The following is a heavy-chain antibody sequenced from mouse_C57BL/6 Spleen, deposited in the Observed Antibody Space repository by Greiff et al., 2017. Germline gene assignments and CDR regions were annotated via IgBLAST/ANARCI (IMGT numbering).Heavy chain of an antibody. CDR2: IWRGGST. D-gene: IGHD1-1*01. J-gene: IGHJ4*01. V-gene: IGHV2-5*01. Sequence: VKLVESGPGLVQPSQSLSITCTVSGFSLTSYGVHWVRQSPGKGLEWLGVIWRGGSTDYNAAFMSRLSITKDNSKSQVFFKMNSLQADDTAIYYCAKFTTVVESAMDYWGQGTSVTVSS. CDR1: GFSLTSYG. CDR3: AKFTTVVESAMDY.